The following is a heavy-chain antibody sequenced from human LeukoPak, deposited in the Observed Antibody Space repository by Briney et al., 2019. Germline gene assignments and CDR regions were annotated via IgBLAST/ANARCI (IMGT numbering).Heavy chain of an antibody. CDR1: GYIFTHYW. Sequence: GESLKISRQVSGYIFTHYWIGWVRQMPGKGLESMGIIYPADSDTTYSPSFQGQVTISADKSISTVYLQWSSLKASDTAMYCCARQSRDGSKTRGYYFDYWGQGTLVTVSS. CDR3: ARQSRDGSKTRGYYFDY. D-gene: IGHD3-10*01. V-gene: IGHV5-51*01. J-gene: IGHJ4*02. CDR2: IYPADSDT.